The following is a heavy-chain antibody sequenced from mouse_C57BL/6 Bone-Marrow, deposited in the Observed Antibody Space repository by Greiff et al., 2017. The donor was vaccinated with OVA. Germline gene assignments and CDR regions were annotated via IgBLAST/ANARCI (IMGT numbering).Heavy chain of an antibody. D-gene: IGHD1-1*01. CDR1: GFSFNTYA. V-gene: IGHV10-1*01. CDR2: IRSKSNNYAT. J-gene: IGHJ4*01. Sequence: EVQVVESGGGLVQPKGSLKLSCAASGFSFNTYAMNWVRQAPGTGLEWVARIRSKSNNYATYYADSVKDRFTISRDDSESMLYLQMNNLKTEDTAMYYCVRLLSSYYAMDYWGQGTSVTVSS. CDR3: VRLLSSYYAMDY.